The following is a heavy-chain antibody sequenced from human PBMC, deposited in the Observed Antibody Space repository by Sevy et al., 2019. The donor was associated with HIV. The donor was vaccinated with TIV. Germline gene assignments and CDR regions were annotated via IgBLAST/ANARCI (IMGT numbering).Heavy chain of an antibody. J-gene: IGHJ3*02. CDR1: EFSFSSYS. CDR3: AKVWAAGGAFDI. D-gene: IGHD6-13*01. Sequence: GGSLRLSCAASEFSFSSYSMNWVRQAPGQGLEWVSYISSSSSTMYYADSVKGRFTISRDNSKNTLYLQMNSLRAEDTAVYYCAKVWAAGGAFDIWGQGTMVTVSS. CDR2: ISSSSSTM. V-gene: IGHV3-48*01.